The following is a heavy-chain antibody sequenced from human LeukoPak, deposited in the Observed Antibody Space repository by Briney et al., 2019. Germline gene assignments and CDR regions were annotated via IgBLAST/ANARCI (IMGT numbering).Heavy chain of an antibody. V-gene: IGHV1-18*01. CDR1: GYTFTSYG. J-gene: IGHJ4*02. Sequence: ASVKVSCKASGYTFTSYGISWVRQAPGQGLEWMGWISAYNGNTNYAQKLQGRVTMTTDASTSTAYMELRSLRSEDTAVYYCALDGGEGLVPAAMPFDYWGQGTLVTVSS. CDR3: ALDGGEGLVPAAMPFDY. CDR2: ISAYNGNT. D-gene: IGHD2-2*01.